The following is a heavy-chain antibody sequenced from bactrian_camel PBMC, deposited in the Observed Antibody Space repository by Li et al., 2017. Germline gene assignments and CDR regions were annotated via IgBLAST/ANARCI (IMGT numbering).Heavy chain of an antibody. CDR3: AVRDGRYFPWTH. V-gene: IGHV3S9*01. J-gene: IGHJ4*01. Sequence: HVQLVESGGGLVQPGGSLRLSCVASGYTSSGFCMVWFRQVPKKEREGVACIDTDGITRYADSVKGRFTISKDDAKNTLYLQMNSLKPEDSAMYYCAVRDGRYFPWTHRGQGTQVTVS. D-gene: IGHD6*01. CDR1: GYTSSGFC. CDR2: IDTDGIT.